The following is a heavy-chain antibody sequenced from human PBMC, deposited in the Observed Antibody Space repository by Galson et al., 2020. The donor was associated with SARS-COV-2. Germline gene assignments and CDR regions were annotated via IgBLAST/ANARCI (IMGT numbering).Heavy chain of an antibody. Sequence: NSGGSLRLSCAASGFTFSDYYMSWIRQAPGKGLEWVSYISSSGNTIYYADSVKGRFTMSRDNAKNSLYLQMNSLRAEDTAVYYCSREVRSSNNDAFDIWGQGTKVTVSS. CDR1: GFTFSDYY. CDR3: SREVRSSNNDAFDI. D-gene: IGHD6-13*01. V-gene: IGHV3-11*04. J-gene: IGHJ3*02. CDR2: ISSSGNTI.